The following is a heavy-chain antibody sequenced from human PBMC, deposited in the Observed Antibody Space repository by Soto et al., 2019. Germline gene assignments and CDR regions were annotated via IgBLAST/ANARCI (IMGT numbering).Heavy chain of an antibody. J-gene: IGHJ4*02. CDR2: ISGSGGST. V-gene: IGHV3-23*01. CDR1: GFTFSSYA. CDR3: AKYLSLPDSGLRYFDY. D-gene: IGHD2-8*01. Sequence: EVQLLESGGGLVQPGGSLRLSCAASGFTFSSYAMSWARQAPGKGLEWVSAISGSGGSTYYADSVKGRFTISRDNSKNTLYLQMNSLRAEDTAVYYCAKYLSLPDSGLRYFDYWGQGTLVTVSS.